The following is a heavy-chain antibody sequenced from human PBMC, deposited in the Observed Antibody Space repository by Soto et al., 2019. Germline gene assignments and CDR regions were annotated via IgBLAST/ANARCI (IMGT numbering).Heavy chain of an antibody. CDR2: INHSGST. Sequence: SETLSLTCAVYGGSFSGYYWSWIRQPPGKGLEWIGEINHSGSTNYNPSLKSRVTISVDTSKNQFSLKLSSVTAADTAVYYCAREYRSTMVRGVTRFDPWGQGTLVTVSS. CDR1: GGSFSGYY. CDR3: AREYRSTMVRGVTRFDP. D-gene: IGHD3-10*01. J-gene: IGHJ5*02. V-gene: IGHV4-34*01.